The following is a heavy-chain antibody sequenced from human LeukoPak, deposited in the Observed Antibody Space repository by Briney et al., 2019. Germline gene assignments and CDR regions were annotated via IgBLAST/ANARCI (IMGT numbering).Heavy chain of an antibody. V-gene: IGHV4-39*07. CDR3: ARRYGRSFGNLYYYYYYMDV. CDR2: INHSGST. Sequence: SETLSLTCTVSGGSISSGSYYWSWIRQPPGKGLEWIGEINHSGSTTYNPSLKSRVTISVDTSKNQFSLKLSSVTAADTAVYYCARRYGRSFGNLYYYYYYMDVWGKGTTVTTSS. J-gene: IGHJ6*03. CDR1: GGSISSGSYY. D-gene: IGHD3-10*01.